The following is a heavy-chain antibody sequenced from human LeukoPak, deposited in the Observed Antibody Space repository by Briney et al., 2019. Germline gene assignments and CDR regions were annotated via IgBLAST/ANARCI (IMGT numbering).Heavy chain of an antibody. CDR2: INSDGSSS. CDR1: GITLRSYW. CDR3: ARVGRYLRSVTTLGIDLDY. D-gene: IGHD4-23*01. V-gene: IGHV3-74*01. J-gene: IGHJ4*02. Sequence: GSLRLSRAASGITLRSYWMDWVRQAPRKGLVWVPRINSDGSSSSYADSVKGRFTISRDNAKNTLYLQMNSLRAEDTAVYYCARVGRYLRSVTTLGIDLDYWGQGTLVTVSS.